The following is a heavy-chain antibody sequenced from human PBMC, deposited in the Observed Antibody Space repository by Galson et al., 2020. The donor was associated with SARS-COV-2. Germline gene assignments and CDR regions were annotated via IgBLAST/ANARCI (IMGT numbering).Heavy chain of an antibody. CDR1: GFTINSHY. D-gene: IGHD6-19*01. Sequence: GGSLRLSCAASGFTINSHYMSWVRQAPGKGLEWVSILYNTGSTYYADSVKGRFTISGDNSKNTVFLQMNSLRDEDTAVYYCARESSGWAGDAFDIWGQGTMVTVSS. CDR2: LYNTGST. J-gene: IGHJ3*02. CDR3: ARESSGWAGDAFDI. V-gene: IGHV3-66*01.